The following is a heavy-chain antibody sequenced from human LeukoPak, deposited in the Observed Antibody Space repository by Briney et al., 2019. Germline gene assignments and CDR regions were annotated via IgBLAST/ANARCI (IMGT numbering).Heavy chain of an antibody. Sequence: SETLSLTCAVYGGSFSGYYWRWIRQPPGKGLEWIGEINHSGSTNYNPSLKSRVTISVDTSKNQFSLKRSSVTAADTAVYYCARGVAVAGTDYFDYWGQGTLVTVSS. CDR3: ARGVAVAGTDYFDY. V-gene: IGHV4-34*01. D-gene: IGHD6-19*01. J-gene: IGHJ4*02. CDR2: INHSGST. CDR1: GGSFSGYY.